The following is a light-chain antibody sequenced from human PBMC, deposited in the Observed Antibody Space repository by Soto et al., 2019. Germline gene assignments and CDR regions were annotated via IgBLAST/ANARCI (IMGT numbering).Light chain of an antibody. V-gene: IGKV1-5*01. J-gene: IGKJ1*01. Sequence: DIKMSQSPSTLSASVIDIITIAFRASQSIGGSLAWCQHRPGEAPKLLIYDVSTLESGVPSRFSGFGSGTEFTLSISGLQTDDFGTYYCQQYYMGWTFGQGTKVDI. CDR2: DVS. CDR3: QQYYMGWT. CDR1: QSIGGS.